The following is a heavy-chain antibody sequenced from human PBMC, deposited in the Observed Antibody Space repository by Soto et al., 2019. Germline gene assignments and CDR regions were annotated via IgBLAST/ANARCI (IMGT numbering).Heavy chain of an antibody. Sequence: PGGSLRLSCAASGFTVNSHAMSWVRQAPGKGLGWVGRIKSKTDGGTTDYAAPVKGRFTISRDDSKNTLYLQMNSLKTEDTAVYYCTTDSESPPYYDILTGYAFDIWGQGTMVTVSS. J-gene: IGHJ3*02. V-gene: IGHV3-15*01. D-gene: IGHD3-9*01. CDR3: TTDSESPPYYDILTGYAFDI. CDR1: GFTVNSHA. CDR2: IKSKTDGGTT.